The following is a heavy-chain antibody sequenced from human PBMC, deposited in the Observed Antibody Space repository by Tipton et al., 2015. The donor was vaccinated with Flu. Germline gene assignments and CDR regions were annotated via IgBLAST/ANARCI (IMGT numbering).Heavy chain of an antibody. CDR1: SGSVTSSSYF. CDR2: IYPSGTT. V-gene: IGHV4-39*01. D-gene: IGHD3-10*02. J-gene: IGHJ4*02. Sequence: TLSLTCTVSSGSVTSSSYFCAWIRQPPGKGLELIGSIYPSGTTYYNPSLKSRVVISVDTSKNQLSLNLTSVTAADTAVYYCARLSYYDVDLKNFYFEDWGQGTLVTVSS. CDR3: ARLSYYDVDLKNFYFED.